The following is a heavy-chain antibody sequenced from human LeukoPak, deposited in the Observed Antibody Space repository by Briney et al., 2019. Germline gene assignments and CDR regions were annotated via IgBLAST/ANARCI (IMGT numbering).Heavy chain of an antibody. Sequence: GASVKVSGKASGYTFTSYGISWVRQAPGQGLKWMGWISAYNGNTNYARKLQGRVTMTTDTSTSTAYMELRSLRSDDTAVYYCARAKLLCFGEYKYYFDYWGQGTLVTVSS. CDR1: GYTFTSYG. CDR2: ISAYNGNT. CDR3: ARAKLLCFGEYKYYFDY. J-gene: IGHJ4*02. D-gene: IGHD3-10*01. V-gene: IGHV1-18*01.